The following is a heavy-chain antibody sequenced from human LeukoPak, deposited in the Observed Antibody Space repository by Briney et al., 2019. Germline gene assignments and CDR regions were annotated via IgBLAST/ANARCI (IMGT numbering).Heavy chain of an antibody. Sequence: ASVKVSCKASGGTFSSYAISWVRQAPGQGLEWMGGIIPIFGTANYAQKFQGRVTITADESTSTAYMELSSLRSEDTAVYYCAREPSYYYGSGSYYYFDYWGQGTLVTVSS. CDR3: AREPSYYYGSGSYYYFDY. CDR2: IIPIFGTA. J-gene: IGHJ4*02. V-gene: IGHV1-69*01. CDR1: GGTFSSYA. D-gene: IGHD3-10*01.